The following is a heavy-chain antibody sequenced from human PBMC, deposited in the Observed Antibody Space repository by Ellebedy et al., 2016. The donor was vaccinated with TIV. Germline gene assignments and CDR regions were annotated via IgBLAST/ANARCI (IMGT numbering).Heavy chain of an antibody. CDR3: GRGQTTFEY. CDR2: IKQDGSEK. J-gene: IGHJ4*02. CDR1: GFTFNTHA. D-gene: IGHD4-11*01. Sequence: GESLKISCVASGFTFNTHAMNWVRQAPGKGLEWVATIKQDGSEKNYVDSVKGRLAISRDNARSSLYLQMNSLSAEDTAVYYCGRGQTTFEYWGQGTLVTVSS. V-gene: IGHV3-7*01.